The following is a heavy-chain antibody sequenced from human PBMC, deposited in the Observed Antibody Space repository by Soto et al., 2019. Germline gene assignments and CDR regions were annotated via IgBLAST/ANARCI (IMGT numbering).Heavy chain of an antibody. V-gene: IGHV2-5*02. CDR3: VHRDTSLETRGDFVY. CDR2: IYWDDDK. Sequence: QITLKESGPTLVKPTQTLTLTCTFSGFSLSTTAVGVGWIRQPTVKALEWLAFIYWDDDKRYSPSLKGSLTVTMDKSNNHVVLTMTDMDPVDTATYCCVHRDTSLETRGDFVYWGQGTLVTVSS. J-gene: IGHJ4*02. CDR1: GFSLSTTAVG. D-gene: IGHD3-16*01.